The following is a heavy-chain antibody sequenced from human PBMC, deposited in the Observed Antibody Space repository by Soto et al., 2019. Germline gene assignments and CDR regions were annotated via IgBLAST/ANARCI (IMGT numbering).Heavy chain of an antibody. CDR2: LSGSGTST. Sequence: GGSLRLSCAASGFSFVNYAMNWVRQAPGKGLEWVSGLSGSGTSTYYADSVKGRFTISRDNSRDTLFLQMNSLTADDTAVYYCAKATTNGGWFNPFDSWGQGALVT. CDR3: AKATTNGGWFNPFDS. J-gene: IGHJ4*02. D-gene: IGHD6-19*01. V-gene: IGHV3-23*01. CDR1: GFSFVNYA.